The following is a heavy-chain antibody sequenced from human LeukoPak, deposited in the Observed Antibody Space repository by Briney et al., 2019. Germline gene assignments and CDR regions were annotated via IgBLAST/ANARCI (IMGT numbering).Heavy chain of an antibody. CDR2: IWYDGSNK. D-gene: IGHD3-10*01. V-gene: IGHV3-33*01. Sequence: GGSLGLSCAASGFTFSGYGMHWVRQAPGKGLEWVAVIWYDGSNKYYADSVKGRFTISRDNSKNTLYLQMNSLRAEDTAVYYCARDPFTYYYGSGSSADYWGQGSLVTVSS. CDR3: ARDPFTYYYGSGSSADY. CDR1: GFTFSGYG. J-gene: IGHJ4*02.